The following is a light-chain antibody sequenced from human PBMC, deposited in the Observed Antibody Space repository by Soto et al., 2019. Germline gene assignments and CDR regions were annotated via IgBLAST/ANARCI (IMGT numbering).Light chain of an antibody. CDR3: CSYAGSNTGV. CDR2: EGS. J-gene: IGLJ3*02. Sequence: QSVLTQPASVSGSPGQSITISCTGTSSDVGSYNLVSWYQQHPGKAPKFMIYEGSKRPSGVSNRFSGSKSGNTASLTTSGLQAEDEADYYCCSYAGSNTGVFGGGTKLTVL. CDR1: SSDVGSYNL. V-gene: IGLV2-23*01.